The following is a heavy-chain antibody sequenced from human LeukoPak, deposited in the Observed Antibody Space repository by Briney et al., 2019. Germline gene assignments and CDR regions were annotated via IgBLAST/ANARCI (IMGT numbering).Heavy chain of an antibody. CDR2: IYYSGST. D-gene: IGHD3-3*01. CDR3: ARLPYDLWSGFGYYYGMDV. CDR1: GGSISSSSYY. Sequence: SETLSLTCTVSGGSISSSSYYWGWIRQPPGKGLEWIGSIYYSGSTYYNPSLKSRVTISVDTSKNQFSLKLSSVTAADTAVYYCARLPYDLWSGFGYYYGMDVWGQGTTVTVSS. V-gene: IGHV4-39*01. J-gene: IGHJ6*02.